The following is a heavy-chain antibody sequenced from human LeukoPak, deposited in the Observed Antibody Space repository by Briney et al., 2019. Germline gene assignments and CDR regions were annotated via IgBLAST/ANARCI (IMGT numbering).Heavy chain of an antibody. J-gene: IGHJ4*02. D-gene: IGHD6-13*01. CDR2: ISDDGSNT. CDR3: ARAGAAAGTHFDY. CDR1: GFTFSSYG. V-gene: IGHV3-30*04. Sequence: GRSLRLSCAASGFTFSSYGLHWVRQAPGKGLEWGAVISDDGSNTYYAGSVKGRFTISRDNSKYTLSLQIHSLRAEDTAVYYCARAGAAAGTHFDYWGQGTLVTVSS.